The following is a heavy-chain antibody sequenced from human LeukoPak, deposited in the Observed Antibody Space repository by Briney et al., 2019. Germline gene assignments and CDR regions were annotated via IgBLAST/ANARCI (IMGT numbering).Heavy chain of an antibody. D-gene: IGHD1-26*01. Sequence: PSETLSLTCTVSGGSISSSSYHWGWIRQPPGKGLEWIGSIYYSGSTYYNPSLKSRVTISVDTSKNQFSLKLSSVTAADTAVYYCAKIDAGATTYAFDIWGQGTMVTVSS. J-gene: IGHJ3*02. V-gene: IGHV4-39*01. CDR2: IYYSGST. CDR3: AKIDAGATTYAFDI. CDR1: GGSISSSSYH.